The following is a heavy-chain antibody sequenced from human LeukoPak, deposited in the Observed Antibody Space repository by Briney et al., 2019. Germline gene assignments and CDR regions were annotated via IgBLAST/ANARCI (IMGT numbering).Heavy chain of an antibody. Sequence: ASVKVSCKASGYTFTGYYMHWVRQAPGQGLEWMGWINPNSGGTNYAQKFQGRVTMTRDTSISTAYMELSRLRSDDTAVYYCARDATTVTRALFDYWGQGTLVTVSP. CDR1: GYTFTGYY. CDR3: ARDATTVTRALFDY. J-gene: IGHJ4*02. V-gene: IGHV1-2*02. CDR2: INPNSGGT. D-gene: IGHD4-11*01.